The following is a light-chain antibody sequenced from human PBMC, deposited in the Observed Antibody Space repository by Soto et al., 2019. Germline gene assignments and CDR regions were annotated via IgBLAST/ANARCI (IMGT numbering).Light chain of an antibody. J-gene: IGLJ3*02. Sequence: QSALTQPASVSGSPGQSITISCTGTSSDVGGYNYVSWYQQHPGKAPKLIIYEVANRPPGVSSRFSGSKSGNTASLTISGLQAEDEADYYCISNTSGGTLVFGGGTKLTVL. CDR3: ISNTSGGTLV. V-gene: IGLV2-14*01. CDR2: EVA. CDR1: SSDVGGYNY.